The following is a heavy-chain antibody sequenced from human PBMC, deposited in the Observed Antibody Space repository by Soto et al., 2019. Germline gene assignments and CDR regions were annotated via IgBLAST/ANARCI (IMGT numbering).Heavy chain of an antibody. CDR3: ARDLLRYWNDEKDYYYYMDV. CDR2: IIPILGIA. V-gene: IGHV1-69*08. D-gene: IGHD1-1*01. J-gene: IGHJ6*03. CDR1: GGTFSSYT. Sequence: QVQLVQSGAEVQKPGSSVKVSCKASGGTFSSYTISWVRQAPGQGLEWMGRIIPILGIANYAQKFQGRVTITADKSTSTAYMELSSLRSEDTAVYYCARDLLRYWNDEKDYYYYMDVWGKGTTVTVSS.